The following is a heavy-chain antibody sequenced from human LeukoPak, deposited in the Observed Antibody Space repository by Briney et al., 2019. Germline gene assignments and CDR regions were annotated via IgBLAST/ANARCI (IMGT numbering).Heavy chain of an antibody. CDR2: IYNSGST. J-gene: IGHJ4*02. CDR3: ARGVLDKLRFLEWYFDY. Sequence: SETLSLTCTISGGSITRHYWSWIRQPAGKGLEWIGRIYNSGSTNYNPSLKSRVTMSVDTSKNQSSLKLSSVTAADTAMYYCARGVLDKLRFLEWYFDYWGQGTLVSVSS. CDR1: GGSITRHY. D-gene: IGHD3-3*01. V-gene: IGHV4-4*07.